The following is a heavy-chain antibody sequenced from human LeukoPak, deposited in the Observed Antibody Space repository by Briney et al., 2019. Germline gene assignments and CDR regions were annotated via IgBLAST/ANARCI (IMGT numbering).Heavy chain of an antibody. CDR1: GDSISTYY. J-gene: IGHJ5*02. D-gene: IGHD2-2*01. CDR3: ARIVSDCRDTRCSDTFDP. Sequence: PSETLSLTCTVSGDSISTYYWSWIRQPAGKGLEWIGRIFSSGYTNYNPSLKSRVRMSVDTSKKQFSLKLNSLTAADTAVYYCARIVSDCRDTRCSDTFDPWGQGTLVTVSS. V-gene: IGHV4-4*07. CDR2: IFSSGYT.